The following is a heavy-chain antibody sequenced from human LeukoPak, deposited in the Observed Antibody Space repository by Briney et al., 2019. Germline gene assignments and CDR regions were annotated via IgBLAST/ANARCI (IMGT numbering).Heavy chain of an antibody. D-gene: IGHD2-15*01. CDR2: IYYSGST. Sequence: PSETLSLTCTVSGGSISSGGYYWSWLRHHPGKGLEWIGYIYYSGSTYYNPSLTSRVTISVATSKTQFSLKLSSVTAADTAVYYCASEGERACSGGSCYSGWFDPWGQGTLVTVSS. CDR1: GGSISSGGYY. CDR3: ASEGERACSGGSCYSGWFDP. J-gene: IGHJ5*02. V-gene: IGHV4-31*03.